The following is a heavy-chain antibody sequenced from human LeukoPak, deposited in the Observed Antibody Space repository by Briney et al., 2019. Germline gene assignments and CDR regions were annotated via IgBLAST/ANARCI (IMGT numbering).Heavy chain of an antibody. V-gene: IGHV4-34*01. D-gene: IGHD4-23*01. CDR3: ATQGLRWPSGDY. J-gene: IGHJ4*02. CDR1: GGSFSGYY. Sequence: SETLSLTCAVYGGSFSGYYWSWIRQPPGKGLEWIGEINHSGSTNYNPSLKSRVTISADTPKNQFSLKLSSVTAADTAVYYCATQGLRWPSGDYWGQGTLVTVSS. CDR2: INHSGST.